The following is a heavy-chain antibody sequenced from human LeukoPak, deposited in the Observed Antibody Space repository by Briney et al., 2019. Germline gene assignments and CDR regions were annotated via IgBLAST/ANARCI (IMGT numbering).Heavy chain of an antibody. J-gene: IGHJ3*02. D-gene: IGHD1-26*01. CDR1: GFTFNTYT. CDR2: ISSGTSYI. Sequence: GGSLRLSCAASGFTFNTYTMNWVRQAPGKGLEWVSSISSGTSYIYYADSVKGRFTISRDNAKNSLYLQMNSLRAEDTAVYYCARDPTSSWETAFDIWGQRTMVTVSS. CDR3: ARDPTSSWETAFDI. V-gene: IGHV3-21*01.